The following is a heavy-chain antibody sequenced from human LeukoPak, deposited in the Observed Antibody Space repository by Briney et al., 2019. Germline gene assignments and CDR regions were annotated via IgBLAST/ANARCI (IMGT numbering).Heavy chain of an antibody. D-gene: IGHD3-16*02. V-gene: IGHV4-59*08. Sequence: PSETLSLTCTVSGGSISNYYWSWIRQPPGKGLEWIGYIYYSGSTNYNPSLKSRVTISVDTSKNQFSLKVTSVTAADTAVYYCARHPVGELSFCEYWGRGPLVPVPS. CDR3: ARHPVGELSFCEY. CDR1: GGSISNYY. CDR2: IYYSGST. J-gene: IGHJ1*01.